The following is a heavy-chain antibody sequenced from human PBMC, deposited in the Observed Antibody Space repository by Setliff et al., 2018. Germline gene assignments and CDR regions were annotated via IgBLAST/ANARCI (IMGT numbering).Heavy chain of an antibody. Sequence: TLSLTCAVYGGSFSGYYWSWIRQPPGKGLEWIGEINHSGSTNYNPSLKSRVTISVDTSKNQFSLKLSSVTAADTAVYYCARVDNSWSGPIDYWCQGTLVTVSS. CDR1: GGSFSGYY. J-gene: IGHJ4*02. CDR3: ARVDNSWSGPIDY. D-gene: IGHD3-3*01. CDR2: INHSGST. V-gene: IGHV4-34*01.